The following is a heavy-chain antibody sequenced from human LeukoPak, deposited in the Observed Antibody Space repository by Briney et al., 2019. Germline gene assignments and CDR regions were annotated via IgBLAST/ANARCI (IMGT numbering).Heavy chain of an antibody. CDR1: GFTLSGYY. CDR2: IKPDTGAT. Sequence: ASVKVCCKTSGFTLSGYYMYWVRQAPGQGLEWMGWIKPDTGATRYAQRWRGRVTMTSVTSISTLYLELTSLTSDDTAVYYCARDGVSMMPEFDLWGQGTLVTVSS. V-gene: IGHV1-2*02. D-gene: IGHD5/OR15-5a*01. J-gene: IGHJ4*02. CDR3: ARDGVSMMPEFDL.